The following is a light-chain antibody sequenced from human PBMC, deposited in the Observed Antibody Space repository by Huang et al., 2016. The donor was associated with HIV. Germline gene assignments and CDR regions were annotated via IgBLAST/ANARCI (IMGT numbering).Light chain of an antibody. V-gene: IGKV4-1*01. CDR2: WAS. CDR3: HQYYKTPQT. CDR1: QSVLYSSNSKNY. J-gene: IGKJ1*01. Sequence: DIVVTQSPDSLALSLGERAVINCTSSQSVLYSSNSKNYLNWYQLKSGQPPKLLIDWASTRESGVPDRFSGDGSGTDFTLTINNLQAEDVAIYYCHQYYKTPQTFGQGTKV.